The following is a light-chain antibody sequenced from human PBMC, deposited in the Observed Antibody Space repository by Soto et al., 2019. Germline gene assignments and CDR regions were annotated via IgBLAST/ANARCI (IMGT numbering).Light chain of an antibody. CDR3: QQSET. J-gene: IGKJ1*01. CDR1: QSVSSSY. CDR2: GAS. V-gene: IGKV3-20*01. Sequence: IVLTQSPGTLSFSPGEIGTLSCRASQSVSSSYLAWYQRKPGQAPRLLIYGASSRATGIPDRFSGSGSGTDFTLTISRLEPEDFAVYYCQQSETFGQGTKVDIK.